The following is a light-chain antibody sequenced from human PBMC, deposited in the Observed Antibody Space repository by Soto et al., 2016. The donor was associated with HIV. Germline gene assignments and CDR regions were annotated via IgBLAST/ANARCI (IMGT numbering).Light chain of an antibody. CDR3: QQSYSIPLT. CDR1: QMINSY. V-gene: IGKV1-39*01. J-gene: IGKJ5*01. Sequence: DIQMTQSPSSLSASVGDTVTITCRASQMINSYLNWYQQKPGKAPRLLISAASSLQVGVPSRFSGSRSRTGFSLTITSLQPEDFATYYCQQSYSIPLTFDQGTRLEIK. CDR2: AAS.